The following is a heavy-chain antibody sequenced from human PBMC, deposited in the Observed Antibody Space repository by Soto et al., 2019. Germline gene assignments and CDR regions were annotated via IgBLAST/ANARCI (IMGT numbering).Heavy chain of an antibody. Sequence: VGSLRLSCAASGFTFSSYWMSWVRQAPGKGLEWVANIKQDGSEKYYVDSVKGRFTISRDNAKNSLYLQMNSLRAEDTAVYYCARDRSGYSPYYYYYMDVWGKGTTVTVSS. V-gene: IGHV3-7*01. CDR2: IKQDGSEK. J-gene: IGHJ6*03. CDR1: GFTFSSYW. D-gene: IGHD3-3*01. CDR3: ARDRSGYSPYYYYYMDV.